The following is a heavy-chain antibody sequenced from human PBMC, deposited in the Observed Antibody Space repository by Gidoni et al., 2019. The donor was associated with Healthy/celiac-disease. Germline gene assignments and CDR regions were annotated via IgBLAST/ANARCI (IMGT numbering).Heavy chain of an antibody. CDR2: INPSGGST. Sequence: QVQLVQSGAEVKKPGASVKVSCTASGYTFTSYYMHWVRQAPGQGLEWMGIINPSGGSTSYAQKFQGRVTMTRDTSTSTVYMELSSLRSEDTAVYYCAREGVYYDILTGYSRLWLGYWGQGTLVTVSS. V-gene: IGHV1-46*01. CDR1: GYTFTSYY. D-gene: IGHD3-9*01. CDR3: AREGVYYDILTGYSRLWLGY. J-gene: IGHJ4*02.